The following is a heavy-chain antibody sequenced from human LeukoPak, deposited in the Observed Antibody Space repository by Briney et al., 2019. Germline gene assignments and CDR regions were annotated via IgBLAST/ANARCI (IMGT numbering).Heavy chain of an antibody. D-gene: IGHD2-2*01. J-gene: IGHJ5*02. CDR1: GYSITSGYY. CDR3: ARPLGYCTSSSCYAGGAVGKVDP. V-gene: IGHV4-38-2*02. CDR2: VYHSGNT. Sequence: KPSETLSLTCTVSGYSITSGYYWGWIRQPPGKGLEWIGSVYHSGNTHYNPTLKSRVSISVDTSKNQFSLKLNSVTAADTAVYYCARPLGYCTSSSCYAGGAVGKVDPWGQGTLVTVSS.